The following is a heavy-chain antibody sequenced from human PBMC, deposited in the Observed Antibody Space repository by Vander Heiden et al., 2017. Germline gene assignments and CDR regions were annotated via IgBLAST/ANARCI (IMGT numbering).Heavy chain of an antibody. D-gene: IGHD3-10*01. V-gene: IGHV4-39*01. CDR3: ASLITMVRGPYAFNI. J-gene: IGHJ3*02. Sequence: QLQLQESGPGLVRASETLSRSCSVPAGSISSSTCYWGWFRQPPVNGLGLSGSPYYSASTYSNPSLKSRFTISVDTSKNQFSLKLTSVTAADTAMYYCASLITMVRGPYAFNIWGQGTMVTVSS. CDR2: PYYSAST. CDR1: AGSISSSTCY.